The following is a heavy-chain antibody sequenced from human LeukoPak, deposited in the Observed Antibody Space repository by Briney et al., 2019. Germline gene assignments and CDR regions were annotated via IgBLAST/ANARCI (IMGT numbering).Heavy chain of an antibody. V-gene: IGHV3-53*01. D-gene: IGHD4-11*01. CDR3: ARDSGYSKGGFDY. J-gene: IGHJ4*02. CDR1: GFTVSSNY. Sequence: GGSLRVSCAASGFTVSSNYMSWVRQAPGKGLEWVSLIHSGGSTYYADSVKGRFTISRDNSKNTLYLQMNSLRAEDTAVYYCARDSGYSKGGFDYWGQGTLVTVSS. CDR2: IHSGGST.